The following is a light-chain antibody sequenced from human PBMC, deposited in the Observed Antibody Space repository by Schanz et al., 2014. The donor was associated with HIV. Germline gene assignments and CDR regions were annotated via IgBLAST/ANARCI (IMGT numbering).Light chain of an antibody. CDR1: QSVSNNY. CDR2: DAS. Sequence: EIVLTQSPGTLSLSPGERATLSCRASQSVSNNYLAWYQQKHGQAPRLLMYDASSRATGIPDRFSGSGSGTDFTLTISRLEPEDCAVYYCQHYGNSPPFTFGPGTKVELK. V-gene: IGKV3-20*01. J-gene: IGKJ3*01. CDR3: QHYGNSPPFT.